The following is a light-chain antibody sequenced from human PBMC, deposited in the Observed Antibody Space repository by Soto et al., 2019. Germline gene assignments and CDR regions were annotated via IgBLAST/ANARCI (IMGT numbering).Light chain of an antibody. V-gene: IGKV1-33*01. Sequence: DLQMTQSPSSLSASVGDRVTITCQATQDINNYLNWYQQKPGKAPKLLICDASNLETGVPSRFSGSGSGTDFTFTISSLQPEDIATYYCQQYRNLPLTFGGGTKVDIK. CDR2: DAS. J-gene: IGKJ4*01. CDR3: QQYRNLPLT. CDR1: QDINNY.